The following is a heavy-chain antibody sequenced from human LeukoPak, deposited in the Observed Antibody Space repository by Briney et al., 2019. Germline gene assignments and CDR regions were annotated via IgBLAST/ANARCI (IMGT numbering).Heavy chain of an antibody. CDR1: GYTFTSYD. D-gene: IGHD3-10*01. J-gene: IGHJ6*03. CDR2: MNPNSGNT. Sequence: ASVKVSCKASGYTFTSYDINWVRQATGQGLEWMGWMNPNSGNTGYAQKFQRRVTMTRNTSISTAYMELSSLRSEDTAVYYCAIRYGSGEKYYYYYYVDVWGKGNTVTVSS. CDR3: AIRYGSGEKYYYYYYVDV. V-gene: IGHV1-8*01.